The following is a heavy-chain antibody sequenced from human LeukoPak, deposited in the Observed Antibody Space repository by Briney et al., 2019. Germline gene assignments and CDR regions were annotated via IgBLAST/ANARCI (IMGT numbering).Heavy chain of an antibody. Sequence: SQTLSLTCTVSGGSISSGSYYWSWIRQPAGKGLEWIGRIYTSGSTNYNPSLKSRVTISVDTSENQFSLKLSSVTAADTAVYYCARDSSSWPGSYYYYYYGMDVWGQGTTVTVSS. V-gene: IGHV4-61*02. D-gene: IGHD6-13*01. CDR2: IYTSGST. J-gene: IGHJ6*02. CDR1: GGSISSGSYY. CDR3: ARDSSSWPGSYYYYYYGMDV.